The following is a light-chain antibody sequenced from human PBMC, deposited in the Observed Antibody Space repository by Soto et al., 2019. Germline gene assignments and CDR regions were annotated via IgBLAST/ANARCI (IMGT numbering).Light chain of an antibody. CDR3: SSYTSSSTLV. Sequence: QSALTQPASVSGSPGQSITISCTGTSSDVGGYNYVSWYQQHPGKAPKLMIYDVSKRPSGVSNRFSGSKSGNTASLTISGVQAGDEADYYCSSYTSSSTLVFGGGTKVTVL. CDR1: SSDVGGYNY. V-gene: IGLV2-14*01. CDR2: DVS. J-gene: IGLJ2*01.